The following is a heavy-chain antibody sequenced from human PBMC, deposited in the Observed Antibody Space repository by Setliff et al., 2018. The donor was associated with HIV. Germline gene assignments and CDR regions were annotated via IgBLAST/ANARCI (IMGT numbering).Heavy chain of an antibody. Sequence: PSETLSLTCDVSTYSISSVHSWGWIRQPPGKGLEWIGTMHHSGNTHYKPSLKGRVTVSLDTSKSQFSLTLRSVTAADTAVYYCGRDYWGSIDYWGQGILVTVSS. CDR2: MHHSGNT. V-gene: IGHV4-38-2*02. CDR1: TYSISSVHS. J-gene: IGHJ4*02. CDR3: GRDYWGSIDY. D-gene: IGHD7-27*01.